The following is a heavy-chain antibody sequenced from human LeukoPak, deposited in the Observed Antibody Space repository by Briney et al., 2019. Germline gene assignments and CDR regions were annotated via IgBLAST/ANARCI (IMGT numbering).Heavy chain of an antibody. CDR1: GFTFSSYA. CDR3: ARDGVAGPFDY. J-gene: IGHJ4*02. CDR2: ISGSGGST. Sequence: GASLRLSCAASGFTFSSYAMSWVRQAPGKGLEWVSAISGSGGSTYYADSVKGRFTISRDNAKNSLYLQMNSLRAEDTAVYYCARDGVAGPFDYWGQGTLVTVSS. V-gene: IGHV3-23*01. D-gene: IGHD6-19*01.